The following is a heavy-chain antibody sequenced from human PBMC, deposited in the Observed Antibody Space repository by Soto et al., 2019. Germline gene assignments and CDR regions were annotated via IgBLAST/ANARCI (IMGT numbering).Heavy chain of an antibody. D-gene: IGHD2-15*01. Sequence: ASVKGSCKASGYTFTSYGISWVRQAPGQGLEWMGWISAYNGNTNYAQKLQGRVTMTTDTSTSTAYMELRSLRSDDTAVYYCARGLEDYYCSGGSCYSVWFDPWGQGTLVTAPQ. CDR2: ISAYNGNT. CDR3: ARGLEDYYCSGGSCYSVWFDP. J-gene: IGHJ5*02. V-gene: IGHV1-18*01. CDR1: GYTFTSYG.